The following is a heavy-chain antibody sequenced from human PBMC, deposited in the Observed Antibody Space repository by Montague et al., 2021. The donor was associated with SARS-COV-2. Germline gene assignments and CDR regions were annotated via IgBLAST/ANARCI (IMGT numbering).Heavy chain of an antibody. Sequence: SETLSLTCTVSGGSISSSSYYWGWIRQPPGKGLEWIGSIYFSGSTYYNPSLKRRVTISVDTSKNQSSLKLSSVTAADTVVYYCARFTTSYYYDSKAAPATPDAFDIWGQGTMVTVSS. D-gene: IGHD3-22*01. J-gene: IGHJ3*02. CDR3: ARFTTSYYYDSKAAPATPDAFDI. V-gene: IGHV4-39*01. CDR1: GGSISSSSYY. CDR2: IYFSGST.